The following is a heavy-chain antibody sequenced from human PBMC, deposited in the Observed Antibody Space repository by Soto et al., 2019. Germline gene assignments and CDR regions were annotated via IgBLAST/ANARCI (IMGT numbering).Heavy chain of an antibody. CDR2: IYYSGST. CDR1: GGSISSSSYY. Sequence: QLQLQESGPGLVKPSETLSLTCTVSGGSISSSSYYWGWIRQPPGKGLEWIGSIYYSGSTYYNPPLKSRVTISVDTSKNQFSLKLSSVTAADTAVYYCARRVGSPPNWFDPWGQGTLVTVSS. V-gene: IGHV4-39*01. J-gene: IGHJ5*02. CDR3: ARRVGSPPNWFDP. D-gene: IGHD3-10*01.